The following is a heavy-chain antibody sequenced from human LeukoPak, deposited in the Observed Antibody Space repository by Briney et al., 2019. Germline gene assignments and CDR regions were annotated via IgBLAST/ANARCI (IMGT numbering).Heavy chain of an antibody. CDR3: ARAMRSGYDY. CDR2: ISSSSDSI. V-gene: IGHV3-48*02. D-gene: IGHD5-12*01. J-gene: IGHJ4*02. Sequence: GGSLRLSCAASGFXFSNYGINWVRQAPGKRLEWISYISSSSDSIYYADSVKGRFTISRDNAENSLYLQMNSLRDEDTAVYYCARAMRSGYDYWGQGALVTVSS. CDR1: GFXFSNYG.